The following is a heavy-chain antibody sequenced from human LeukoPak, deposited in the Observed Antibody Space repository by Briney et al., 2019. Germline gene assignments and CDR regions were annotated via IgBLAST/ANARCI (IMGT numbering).Heavy chain of an antibody. CDR2: IYYSGST. D-gene: IGHD6-6*01. Sequence: SETLSLTCTVSGGSISSSSYYWGWIRQPPGKGLEWIGSIYYSGSTYYNPSLKSRVTISVDTSKDQFSLKLSSVTAADTAVYYCARHRRSGSSSSGDHAEYFQHWGQGTLVTVSS. J-gene: IGHJ1*01. V-gene: IGHV4-39*01. CDR3: ARHRRSGSSSSGDHAEYFQH. CDR1: GGSISSSSYY.